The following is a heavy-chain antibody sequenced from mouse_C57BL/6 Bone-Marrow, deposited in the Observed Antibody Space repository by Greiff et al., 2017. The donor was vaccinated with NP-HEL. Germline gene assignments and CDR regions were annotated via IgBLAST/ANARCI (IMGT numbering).Heavy chain of an antibody. CDR2: IDPENGDT. CDR3: TTPYYGSSYLYWYFDV. J-gene: IGHJ1*03. V-gene: IGHV14-4*01. Sequence: DVKLQESGAELVRPGASVKLSCTASGFNIKDDYMHWVKQRPEQGLEWIGWIDPENGDTEYASKFQGKATITADTSSNTAYLQLSSLTSEDTAVYYCTTPYYGSSYLYWYFDVWGTGTTVTVSS. CDR1: GFNIKDDY. D-gene: IGHD1-1*01.